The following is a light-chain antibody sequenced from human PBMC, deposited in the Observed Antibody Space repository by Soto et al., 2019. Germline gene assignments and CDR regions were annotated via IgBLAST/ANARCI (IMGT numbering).Light chain of an antibody. CDR3: CSCAGINILVI. CDR2: EVT. V-gene: IGLV2-23*02. J-gene: IGLJ2*01. CDR1: RSDVGIYNL. Sequence: QSALTQPASVSGSPGQSITISCTGTRSDVGIYNLVSWYQQHPGKAPKLMIYEVTKRPSGVSNRFFGSKSGNTASLTISGLQAEDEADYYCCSCAGINILVIYGGGTKLTVL.